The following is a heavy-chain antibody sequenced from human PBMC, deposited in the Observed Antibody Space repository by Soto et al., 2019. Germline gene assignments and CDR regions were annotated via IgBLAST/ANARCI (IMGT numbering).Heavy chain of an antibody. CDR2: IYWNDDK. CDR1: GFSLSTSGLG. CDR3: AHRPSGWYLFDY. Sequence: QITLKESGPTLVRPTQTLTLTCTFSGFSLSTSGLGVGWISQPPGKALEWLALIYWNDDKRYSPSLKARLTITKDTSKNQVVLTMTNMDPVDTATYYCAHRPSGWYLFDYWGQGTLVTVSS. J-gene: IGHJ4*02. V-gene: IGHV2-5*01. D-gene: IGHD6-19*01.